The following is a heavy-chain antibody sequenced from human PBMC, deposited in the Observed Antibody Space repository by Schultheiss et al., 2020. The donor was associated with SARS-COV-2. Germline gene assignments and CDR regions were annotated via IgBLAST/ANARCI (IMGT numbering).Heavy chain of an antibody. CDR2: IYTSGST. J-gene: IGHJ3*02. D-gene: IGHD3-3*01. CDR1: GGSISSGSYY. Sequence: SETLSLTCTVSGGSISSGSYYWSWIRQPAGKGLEWIGRIYTSGSTYYNPSLKSRVTISVDTSKNQFSLKLSSVTAADTAVYYCARDSGDDITIFGVVNDAFDIWGQGTMVTVSS. V-gene: IGHV4-61*02. CDR3: ARDSGDDITIFGVVNDAFDI.